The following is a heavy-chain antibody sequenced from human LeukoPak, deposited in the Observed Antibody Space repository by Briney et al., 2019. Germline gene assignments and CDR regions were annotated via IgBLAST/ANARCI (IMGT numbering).Heavy chain of an antibody. CDR2: INSDGSST. D-gene: IGHD3-10*01. Sequence: PGGSLRLSCAASGFTFSSYWMHWVRQAPGEGLVWVSRINSDGSSTSYADSVKGRFTISRDNAKNTLYLQMNSLRAEDTAVYYCAKDQDYYGSGSYCFDYWGQGTLVTVSS. J-gene: IGHJ4*02. V-gene: IGHV3-74*01. CDR1: GFTFSSYW. CDR3: AKDQDYYGSGSYCFDY.